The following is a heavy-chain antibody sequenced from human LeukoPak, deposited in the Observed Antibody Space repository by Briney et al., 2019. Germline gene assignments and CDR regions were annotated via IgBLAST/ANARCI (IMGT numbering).Heavy chain of an antibody. Sequence: SETLSLTCTVPGGSISGYYWSWIRQPPGKGLEWIGDINHSGSTNYNPSLKSRVTISVDTSKNQFSLKVTSVTAADTAVYYCARRPPYSSGYYPRDRALATDFDFWGQGTLVTVSS. CDR3: ARRPPYSSGYYPRDRALATDFDF. D-gene: IGHD3-22*01. CDR2: INHSGST. V-gene: IGHV4-34*01. J-gene: IGHJ4*02. CDR1: GGSISGYY.